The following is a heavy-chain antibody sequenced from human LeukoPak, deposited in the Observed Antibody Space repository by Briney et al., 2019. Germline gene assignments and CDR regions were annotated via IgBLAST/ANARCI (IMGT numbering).Heavy chain of an antibody. V-gene: IGHV4-59*08. J-gene: IGHJ4*02. CDR1: GGSISSYY. CDR3: ARHPTYGRNFDY. Sequence: SETLSLTSTVSGGSISSYYWSWIRQPPGKGLEWIGYIYYSGSTNYNPSLKSRVTISVDTSKNQFSLKLSSVTAADTAVYYCARHPTYGRNFDYWGQGTLVTVSS. CDR2: IYYSGST. D-gene: IGHD3-16*01.